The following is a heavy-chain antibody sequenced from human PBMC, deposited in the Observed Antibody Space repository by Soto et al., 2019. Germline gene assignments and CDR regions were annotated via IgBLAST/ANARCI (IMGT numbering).Heavy chain of an antibody. Sequence: SETLSLTCTVSGGSISSYYWSWIRQPPGKGLEWIGYIYYSERPNYNPSLKSRVTISVDTSKNQFSLKLGSVTAADTAMYYCASATYYYDRSGYPDYWGRGILVTVSS. D-gene: IGHD3-22*01. CDR1: GGSISSYY. CDR3: ASATYYYDRSGYPDY. V-gene: IGHV4-59*01. CDR2: IYYSERP. J-gene: IGHJ4*02.